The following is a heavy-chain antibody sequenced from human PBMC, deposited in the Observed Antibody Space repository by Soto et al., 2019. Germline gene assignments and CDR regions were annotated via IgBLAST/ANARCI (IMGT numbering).Heavy chain of an antibody. CDR1: GFTFRNDV. V-gene: IGHV3-23*01. J-gene: IGHJ4*02. D-gene: IGHD2-8*01. CDR2: ITGSGRDT. Sequence: GGSLRLSCAASGFTFRNDVLSWVRQAPGKGLDWVSGITGSGRDTYYADSVKGRFTISRDNSKNMVFLQMNSLRAEGTALYYCAKNGLDNSPSAIDSWGPGTLVTVSS. CDR3: AKNGLDNSPSAIDS.